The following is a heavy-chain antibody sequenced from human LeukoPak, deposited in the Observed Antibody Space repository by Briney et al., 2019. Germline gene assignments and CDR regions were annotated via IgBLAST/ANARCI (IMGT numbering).Heavy chain of an antibody. CDR1: GFTFNDYA. V-gene: IGHV3-23*01. D-gene: IGHD2-21*01. J-gene: IGHJ4*02. CDR2: INNFGLST. CDR3: AKDRGTITTLVVIAVRGPSHFFDC. Sequence: PGGSLRLSCAASGFTFNDYAVSWVRQAPGKGLEWVAGINNFGLSTYYADSVKGRFTISRDNSKSTLYLQMNSLTADDTATYYCAKDRGTITTLVVIAVRGPSHFFDCWGQGALVTVSS.